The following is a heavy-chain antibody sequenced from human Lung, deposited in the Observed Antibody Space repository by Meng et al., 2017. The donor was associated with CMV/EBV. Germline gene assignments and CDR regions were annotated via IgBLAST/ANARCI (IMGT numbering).Heavy chain of an antibody. V-gene: IGHV4-34*01. CDR3: ARAWYYDFLAEKGNNWFDP. D-gene: IGHD3-3*01. CDR1: GGSFSGYY. Sequence: SETXSLXCAVYGGSFSGYYWSWIRQPPGKGLEWIGEINHSGSTNYNPSLKSRVTISVDTSKNQFSLKLSSVTAADTAVYYCARAWYYDFLAEKGNNWFDPXGQGXLVTVSS. J-gene: IGHJ5*02. CDR2: INHSGST.